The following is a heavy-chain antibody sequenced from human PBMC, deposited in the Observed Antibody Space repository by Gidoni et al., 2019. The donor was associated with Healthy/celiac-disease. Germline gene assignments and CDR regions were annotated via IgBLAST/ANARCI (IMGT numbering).Heavy chain of an antibody. CDR1: GFTFSSYA. CDR3: AKSYYYDSSGYADAFDI. V-gene: IGHV3-23*01. CDR2: IRGRGGST. Sequence: EVQLLESGGGLVQPGGSLRLSFAASGFTFSSYAMSWVRQAPGKGREWVSAIRGRGGSTYYADSVKGRFTISRDNSKNTLYLQMNSLRAEDTAVYYCAKSYYYDSSGYADAFDIWGQGTMVTVSS. J-gene: IGHJ3*02. D-gene: IGHD3-22*01.